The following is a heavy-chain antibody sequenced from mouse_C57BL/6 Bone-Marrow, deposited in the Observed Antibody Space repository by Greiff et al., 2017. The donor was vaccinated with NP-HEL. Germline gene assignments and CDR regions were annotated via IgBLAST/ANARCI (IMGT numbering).Heavy chain of an antibody. J-gene: IGHJ4*01. CDR3: AREDYSPLAMDY. CDR1: GYTFTSYW. CDR2: IYPGSGST. D-gene: IGHD1-1*01. V-gene: IGHV1-55*01. Sequence: QVQLKQPGAELVKPGASVKMSCKASGYTFTSYWITWVKQRPGQGLEWIGDIYPGSGSTNYHEKFKSKATLTVDTSSSTAYMQLSSLTSEDSAVYYCAREDYSPLAMDYWGQGTSVTVSS.